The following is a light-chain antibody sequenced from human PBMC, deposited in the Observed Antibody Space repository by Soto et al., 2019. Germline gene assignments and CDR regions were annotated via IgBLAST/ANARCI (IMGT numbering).Light chain of an antibody. J-gene: IGLJ1*01. V-gene: IGLV2-14*01. Sequence: QSVLTQPASVSGSPRQSITISCTGTSSDVGGYNYVSWYQQHPGKAPKLMIYDVSNRPSGVSNRFSGSKSGNTASLTISGLQAEDEADYYCSSYTSISTYVFGTGTRSPS. CDR2: DVS. CDR3: SSYTSISTYV. CDR1: SSDVGGYNY.